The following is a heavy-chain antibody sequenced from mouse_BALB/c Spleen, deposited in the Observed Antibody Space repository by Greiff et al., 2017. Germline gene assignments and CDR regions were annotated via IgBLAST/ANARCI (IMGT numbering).Heavy chain of an antibody. CDR3: ARHKWGLAMDY. V-gene: IGHV5-12-2*01. Sequence: EVQRVESGGGLVQPGGSLILSCAASGFTFSSYTMSWVRQTPEKRLEWVAYISNGGGSTYYPDTVKGRFTISRDNAKNTLYLQMSSLKSEDTAMYYCARHKWGLAMDYWGQGTSVTVSS. CDR2: ISNGGGST. J-gene: IGHJ4*01. CDR1: GFTFSSYT. D-gene: IGHD1-3*01.